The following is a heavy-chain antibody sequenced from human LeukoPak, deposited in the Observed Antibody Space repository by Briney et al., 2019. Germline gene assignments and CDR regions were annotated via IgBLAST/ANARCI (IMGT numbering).Heavy chain of an antibody. V-gene: IGHV4-34*01. CDR1: GGSFSGYY. CDR2: INHSGST. J-gene: IGHJ6*04. Sequence: SETLSLTCAVYGGSFSGYYWSWIRQPPGKGLEWIGEINHSGSTNYNPSLKSRVTMSVDTSKNQFSLKLSSVTAADTAVYYCARGRVRYYYYGMDVWGKGTTVTVSS. CDR3: ARGRVRYYYYGMDV.